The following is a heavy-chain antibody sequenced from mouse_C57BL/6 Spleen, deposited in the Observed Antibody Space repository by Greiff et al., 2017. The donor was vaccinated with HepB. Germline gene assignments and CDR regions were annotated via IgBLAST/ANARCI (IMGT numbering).Heavy chain of an antibody. CDR1: GYTFTDYE. Sequence: VQRVESGAELVRPGASVTLSCKASGYTFTDYEMHWVKQTPVHGLEWIGAIDPETGGTAYNQKFKGKAILTADKSSSTAYMELRSLTSEDSAVYYCTRSPYSNPFAYWGQGTLVTVSA. D-gene: IGHD2-5*01. V-gene: IGHV1-15*01. CDR2: IDPETGGT. J-gene: IGHJ3*01. CDR3: TRSPYSNPFAY.